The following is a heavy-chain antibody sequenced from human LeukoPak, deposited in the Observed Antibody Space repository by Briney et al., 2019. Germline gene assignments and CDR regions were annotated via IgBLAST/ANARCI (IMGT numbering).Heavy chain of an antibody. CDR2: IRYDGSNK. CDR1: GFTFSSYG. J-gene: IGHJ4*02. D-gene: IGHD3-22*01. Sequence: GRSLRLSCAASGFTFSSYGMHWVRQAPGKGLEWVAFIRYDGSNKYYADSVKGRFTISRDNSKNTLYLQMNSLRAEDTAVYYCAKDKDYYDSSGYYYWGQGTLVTVSS. CDR3: AKDKDYYDSSGYYY. V-gene: IGHV3-30*02.